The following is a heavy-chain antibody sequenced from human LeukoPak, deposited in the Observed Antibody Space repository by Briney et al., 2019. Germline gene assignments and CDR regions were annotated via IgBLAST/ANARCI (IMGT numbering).Heavy chain of an antibody. J-gene: IGHJ5*02. V-gene: IGHV4-38-2*02. Sequence: SETLSLTCTVSGYSISSGYYWGWIRQPPGKGLEWIGSIYHSGSTYYNPSLKSRVTISVDTSKNQFSLKLSSVTAADTAVYYCARVLSGSYLTGWFDPWGQGTLVTVSS. CDR2: IYHSGST. CDR1: GYSISSGYY. CDR3: ARVLSGSYLTGWFDP. D-gene: IGHD1-26*01.